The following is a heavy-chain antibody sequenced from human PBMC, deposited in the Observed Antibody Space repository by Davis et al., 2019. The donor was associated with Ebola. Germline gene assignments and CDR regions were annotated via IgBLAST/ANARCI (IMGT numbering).Heavy chain of an antibody. J-gene: IGHJ4*02. V-gene: IGHV4-34*01. CDR3: ASPLGNFWSGLDY. D-gene: IGHD3-3*01. Sequence: PSETLSLTCAVYGGSFSGYYWSWIRQPPGKGLEWIGEINHSGSTNYNPSLKSRVTISVDTSKNQFSLKLSSVTAADTAVYYCASPLGNFWSGLDYWGQGTLVTVSS. CDR2: INHSGST. CDR1: GGSFSGYY.